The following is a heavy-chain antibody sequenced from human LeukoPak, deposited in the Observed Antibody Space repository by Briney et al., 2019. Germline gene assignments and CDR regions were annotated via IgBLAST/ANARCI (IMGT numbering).Heavy chain of an antibody. V-gene: IGHV3-23*01. D-gene: IGHD6-13*01. CDR2: IGGSGGNT. Sequence: GGSLRLSCAASGFTFSSYGMSWVRQAPGKGLEWVSAIGGSGGNTYYADSVKGRFTISRDNAKNPLYLQMNSLRAEDTAVYYCARSCSSWYYYYYMDVWGKGTTVTISS. CDR3: ARSCSSWYYYYYMDV. J-gene: IGHJ6*03. CDR1: GFTFSSYG.